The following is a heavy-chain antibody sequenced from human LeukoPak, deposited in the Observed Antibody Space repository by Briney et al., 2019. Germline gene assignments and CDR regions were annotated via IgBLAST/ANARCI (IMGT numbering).Heavy chain of an antibody. CDR2: ISYDGSNK. CDR1: GFTFSSYA. Sequence: SGGSLRLSCAASGFTFSSYAMSWVRQAPGKGLEWVAVISYDGSNKYYADSVKGRFTISRDNSKNTLYLQMNSLRAEDTAVYYCAKDHAYCGGDCYSGSYYYYYYGMDVWGQGTTVTVSS. CDR3: AKDHAYCGGDCYSGSYYYYYYGMDV. J-gene: IGHJ6*02. D-gene: IGHD2-21*02. V-gene: IGHV3-30*18.